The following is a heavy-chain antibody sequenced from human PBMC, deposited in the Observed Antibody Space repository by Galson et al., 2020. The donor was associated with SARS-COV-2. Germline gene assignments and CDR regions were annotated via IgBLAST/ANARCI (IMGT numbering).Heavy chain of an antibody. CDR2: IYHSGRT. D-gene: IGHD3-22*01. Sequence: SETLSLTCTVYGGSFRAYYWSWIRQPPGKGLEWIGDIYHSGRTNYNPSLKSRVTISVDTSKNQFSLNLGSVTAADAAVYYCARAPTSSGFLYYYYYGMDVWGQGTTVTVSS. V-gene: IGHV4-34*01. CDR1: GGSFRAYY. J-gene: IGHJ6*02. CDR3: ARAPTSSGFLYYYYYGMDV.